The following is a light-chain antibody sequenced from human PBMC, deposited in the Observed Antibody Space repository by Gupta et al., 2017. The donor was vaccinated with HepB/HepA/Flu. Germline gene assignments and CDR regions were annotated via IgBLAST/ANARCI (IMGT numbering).Light chain of an antibody. V-gene: IGLV3-25*03. CDR2: KDS. CDR3: QSADSSGTYPDVV. CDR1: ALPKQY. J-gene: IGLJ2*01. Sequence: SSELPQPPSVSVSPGQTARITCPGDALPKQYAYWYQQKPGQAPVLVIYKDSERPSGIPERFSGSSSGTTVTLTISGVQAEDEDDYYCQSADSSGTYPDVVFGGGTKLTVL.